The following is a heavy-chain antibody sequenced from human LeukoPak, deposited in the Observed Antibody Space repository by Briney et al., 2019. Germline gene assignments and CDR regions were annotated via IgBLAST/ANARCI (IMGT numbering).Heavy chain of an antibody. Sequence: TGGSLRLSCAASGFTFSSYAMSWVRQAPGKGLEWVSAISGSGGSTYYADSVKGRFTISRDNAKNSLYLQMNSLRAEDTAVYYCARWDDSSGSWVDYWGQGTLVTVSS. CDR3: ARWDDSSGSWVDY. D-gene: IGHD3-22*01. V-gene: IGHV3-23*01. CDR2: ISGSGGST. CDR1: GFTFSSYA. J-gene: IGHJ4*02.